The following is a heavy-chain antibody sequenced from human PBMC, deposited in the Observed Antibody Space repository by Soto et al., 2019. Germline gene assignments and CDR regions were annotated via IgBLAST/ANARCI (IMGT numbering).Heavy chain of an antibody. CDR3: AAQSRRSWRFHH. CDR2: IHRDGSET. Sequence: LRLSCADSKLRFTWMSWVRQAPGKGLEWVANIHRDGSETYYVDSVKGRFTVSRDNAKNPMYLQMNSLRVEDTALSYCAAQSRRSWRFHHWGQGTLVPVYS. CDR1: KLRFTW. D-gene: IGHD6-13*01. V-gene: IGHV3-7*01. J-gene: IGHJ4*02.